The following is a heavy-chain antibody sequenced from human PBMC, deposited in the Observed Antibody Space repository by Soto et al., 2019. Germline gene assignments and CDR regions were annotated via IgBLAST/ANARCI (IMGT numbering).Heavy chain of an antibody. CDR2: IIPIFGTA. Sequence: ASVKVSCKASGGTFSSYAISWVRQAPGQGLEWMGGIIPIFGTANYAQKFQGRVTITADESTSTAYMELSSLRSEDTAVYYCARARNLAGYDSSGYYSFDYWGQGTLVTVSS. J-gene: IGHJ4*02. D-gene: IGHD3-22*01. CDR1: GGTFSSYA. CDR3: ARARNLAGYDSSGYYSFDY. V-gene: IGHV1-69*13.